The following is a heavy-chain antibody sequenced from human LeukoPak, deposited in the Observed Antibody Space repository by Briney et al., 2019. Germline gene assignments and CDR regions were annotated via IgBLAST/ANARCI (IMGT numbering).Heavy chain of an antibody. CDR2: IYYDGSNE. Sequence: PGKSLRLSCAASGFTFSSYGMHWVRQAPGKGLEWVAVIYYDGSNEQYTDSVKGRFTISRDNAKNILYLQMNSLRAEDTAVYHCARDPAPQGWFDSWGQGTLVTVSS. CDR3: ARDPAPQGWFDS. CDR1: GFTFSSYG. J-gene: IGHJ5*01. V-gene: IGHV3-33*01.